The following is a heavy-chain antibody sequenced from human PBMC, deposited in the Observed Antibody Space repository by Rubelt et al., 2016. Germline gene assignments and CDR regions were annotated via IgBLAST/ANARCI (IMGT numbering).Heavy chain of an antibody. J-gene: IGHJ4*02. Sequence: QVQLVQSGAEVKKPGASVKVSCTASGGTFSSYAISWVRQAPGQGLEWMGGIIPVFGTASYAQKLRGRMTITANESTSAAYMVLSRLRSGDRAVYYCAPTTAIRPYYFDSWGQGTLVTVSS. V-gene: IGHV1-69*13. CDR1: GGTFSSYA. CDR3: APTTAIRPYYFDS. CDR2: IIPVFGTA. D-gene: IGHD4-11*01.